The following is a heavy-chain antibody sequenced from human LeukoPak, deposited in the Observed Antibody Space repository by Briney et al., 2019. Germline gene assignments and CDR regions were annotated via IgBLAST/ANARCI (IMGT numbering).Heavy chain of an antibody. J-gene: IGHJ4*02. CDR3: AREPDTAMVVDWQGGFDY. Sequence: SQTLSLTCAISGDSVSSNSAAWNWIRQSPSRGLEWLGRTYYRSKWYNDYAVSVKSRITINPDTSKNQFSLQLNSVTPEDTAVYYCAREPDTAMVVDWQGGFDYWGQGTLVTVSS. CDR1: GDSVSSNSAA. V-gene: IGHV6-1*01. D-gene: IGHD5-18*01. CDR2: TYYRSKWYN.